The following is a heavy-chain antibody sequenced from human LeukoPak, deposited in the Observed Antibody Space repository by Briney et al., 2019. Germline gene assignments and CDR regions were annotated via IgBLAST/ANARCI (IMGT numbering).Heavy chain of an antibody. J-gene: IGHJ6*03. CDR1: GFTFSSYS. V-gene: IGHV3-21*01. D-gene: IGHD5-12*01. CDR2: ISSSSSSYI. Sequence: GGSLRLSCAASGFTFSSYSMNWVRQAPGKGLEGVSSISSSSSSYIYYPDSVKGRFTISRDNAKNSLYLQMNSLRAEDTAVYYCAREHSGYDFPGRDYYYMDVWGKGTTVTVSS. CDR3: AREHSGYDFPGRDYYYMDV.